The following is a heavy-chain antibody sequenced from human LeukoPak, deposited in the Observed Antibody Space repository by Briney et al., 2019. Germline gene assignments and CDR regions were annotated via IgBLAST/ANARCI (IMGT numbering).Heavy chain of an antibody. CDR3: ARRSGRYGYPQAYYYMDV. J-gene: IGHJ6*03. CDR1: GGSISSYY. D-gene: IGHD5-24*01. CDR2: IYTSGST. V-gene: IGHV4-4*09. Sequence: SETLSLTCTVSGGSISSYYWSWIRQPPGKGLEWIGYIYTSGSTNYNPSLKSRVTISVDTSKNQFSLKLSSVTAADTAVYYCARRSGRYGYPQAYYYMDVWGKGTTVTVSS.